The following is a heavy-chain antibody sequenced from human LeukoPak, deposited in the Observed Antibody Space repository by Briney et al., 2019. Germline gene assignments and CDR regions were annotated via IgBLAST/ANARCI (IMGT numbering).Heavy chain of an antibody. D-gene: IGHD4-23*01. J-gene: IGHJ3*02. CDR1: GGSIRRSSYY. CDR2: IYYTGST. Sequence: SETLPLTCTVSGGSIRRSSYYWGCTRQPPGKGLEWIGSIYYTGSTYYNPALKSRITMSIDTSKNQFSLKLSSVTAADTAVYYCARHGEGGNVDAFDIWGQGTMVTVSS. CDR3: ARHGEGGNVDAFDI. V-gene: IGHV4-39*01.